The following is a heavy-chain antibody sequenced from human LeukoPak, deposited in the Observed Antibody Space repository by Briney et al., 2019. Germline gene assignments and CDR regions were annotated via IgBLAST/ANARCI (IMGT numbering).Heavy chain of an antibody. Sequence: SETLSLTCTVSGGSISSYYWSWIRQPPGKGLEWIGYIYYSGSTNYNPSLKSRVTISVDTSKNQFSLKLSSVTAADTAEYYCARDQSGTYYDFWSGYYTGSGWFDPWGQGTLVTVSS. V-gene: IGHV4-59*01. CDR2: IYYSGST. J-gene: IGHJ5*02. CDR1: GGSISSYY. CDR3: ARDQSGTYYDFWSGYYTGSGWFDP. D-gene: IGHD3-3*01.